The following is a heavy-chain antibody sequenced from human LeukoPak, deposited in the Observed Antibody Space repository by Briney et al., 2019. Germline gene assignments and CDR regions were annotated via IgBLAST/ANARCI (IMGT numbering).Heavy chain of an antibody. D-gene: IGHD4-23*01. J-gene: IGHJ4*02. Sequence: QTGGSLRLSCEASGFTFSSYAMSWVRQAPGKGLAWVSVISSSADSTYYADSVKGWFTISRDNPKNTLLLQMNSLRAEDTAVYYCAKPLEKYTYGGNFDYWGQGILVTVSS. CDR1: GFTFSSYA. CDR2: ISSSADST. CDR3: AKPLEKYTYGGNFDY. V-gene: IGHV3-23*01.